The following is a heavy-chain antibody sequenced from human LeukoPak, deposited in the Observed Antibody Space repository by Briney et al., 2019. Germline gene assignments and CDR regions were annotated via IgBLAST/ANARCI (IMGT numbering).Heavy chain of an antibody. CDR3: ARDMEWFGDRDPFDY. Sequence: GGSLRLSCAASGFTFSSYSMNWVRQAPGKGLEWVSYISSSSSTIYYADSVKGRFTISRDNAKNSLYLQMNSLRAEDTAVYYCARDMEWFGDRDPFDYWGQGTLVTVSS. D-gene: IGHD3-10*01. CDR2: ISSSSSTI. J-gene: IGHJ4*02. V-gene: IGHV3-48*04. CDR1: GFTFSSYS.